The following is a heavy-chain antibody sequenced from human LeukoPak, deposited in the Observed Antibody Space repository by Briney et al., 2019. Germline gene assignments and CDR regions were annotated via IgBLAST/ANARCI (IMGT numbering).Heavy chain of an antibody. Sequence: ASVKVSCKASGYTFTDYYIHWVRQAPGQGLECMGWINPNSGGTNYAQKFQGRVTMTRDTSISTAYMELSRLRSDDTAVYYCARGGSGSYFSWLDPWGQGTLVTVSS. CDR3: ARGGSGSYFSWLDP. CDR1: GYTFTDYY. J-gene: IGHJ5*02. CDR2: INPNSGGT. V-gene: IGHV1-2*02. D-gene: IGHD3-10*01.